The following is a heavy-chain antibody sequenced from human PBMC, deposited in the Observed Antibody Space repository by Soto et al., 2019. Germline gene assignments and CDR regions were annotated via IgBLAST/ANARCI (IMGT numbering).Heavy chain of an antibody. CDR3: ARGSVTTVKVWENWFDP. Sequence: ASVKVSCKASGYTFTGYYMHWVRQAPGQGLELMGWINPNSGGTNYAQKFQGWVTMTRDTSISTAYMELSRLSSVTAADTAVYYCARGSVTTVKVWENWFDPWGQGTLVTVSS. D-gene: IGHD4-4*01. CDR2: INPNSGGT. V-gene: IGHV1-2*04. J-gene: IGHJ5*02. CDR1: GYTFTGYY.